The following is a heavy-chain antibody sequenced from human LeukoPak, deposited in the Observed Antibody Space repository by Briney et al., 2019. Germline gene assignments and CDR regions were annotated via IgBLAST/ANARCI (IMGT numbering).Heavy chain of an antibody. CDR2: TYNGGST. V-gene: IGHV3-66*02. CDR3: ARDEWELLRAY. J-gene: IGHJ4*02. Sequence: PGGSLRLPCAASGFTVRSNYMSWVRQAPGKGLEWVSITYNGGSTYYADSVKGRFTISRDNSKNTLYLQMNSLRVEDTGVYYRARDEWELLRAYWGQGTLVTVSS. CDR1: GFTVRSNY. D-gene: IGHD1-26*01.